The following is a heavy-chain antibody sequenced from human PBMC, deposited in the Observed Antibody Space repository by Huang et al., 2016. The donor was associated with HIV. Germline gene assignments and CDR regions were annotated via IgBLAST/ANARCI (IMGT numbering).Heavy chain of an antibody. J-gene: IGHJ4*02. D-gene: IGHD3-10*01. CDR2: IKHSGAT. Sequence: QVQLQESGAGLVKPSETLSLTCTVSGASIREHYWSWVRQPPGKGLEWSGIIKHSGATNFVPSLRSRFAISIDTSKNQFSLRLTSVTVADTAVYYCARLRGSPLDYWGQGVLVTVSS. V-gene: IGHV4-59*11. CDR1: GASIREHY. CDR3: ARLRGSPLDY.